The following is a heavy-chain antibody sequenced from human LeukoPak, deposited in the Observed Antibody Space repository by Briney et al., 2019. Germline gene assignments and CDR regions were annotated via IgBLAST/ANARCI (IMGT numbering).Heavy chain of an antibody. J-gene: IGHJ5*02. CDR2: MSQSVRT. D-gene: IGHD2-2*01. CDR1: GGSFSGYY. Sequence: SETLSLTCAVYGGSFSGYYWSWIRQPPGRGLEWIGEMSQSVRTNYNPSLKSRVTISVDTSKNQFSLKLSSVTAADTAVYYCARRKRSGCSSTSCLLNWFDPWGQGTLVTVSS. CDR3: ARRKRSGCSSTSCLLNWFDP. V-gene: IGHV4-34*01.